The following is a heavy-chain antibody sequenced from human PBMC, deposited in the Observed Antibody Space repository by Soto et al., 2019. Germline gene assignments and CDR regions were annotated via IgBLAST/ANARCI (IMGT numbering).Heavy chain of an antibody. CDR2: ISGSGGST. CDR3: AKDPIAAAVPTGVFDY. V-gene: IGHV3-23*01. D-gene: IGHD6-13*01. Sequence: GGSLRLSCAASGFTFSSYAMSWVRQAPGKGLEWVSAISGSGGSTYYAYSVKGRFTISRDNSKNTLYLQMNSLRAEDTAVYYCAKDPIAAAVPTGVFDYWGQGTLVTVSS. CDR1: GFTFSSYA. J-gene: IGHJ4*02.